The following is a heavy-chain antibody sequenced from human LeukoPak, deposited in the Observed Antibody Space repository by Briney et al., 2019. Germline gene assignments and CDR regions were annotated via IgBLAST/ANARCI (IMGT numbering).Heavy chain of an antibody. D-gene: IGHD6-13*01. Sequence: ASVKVSCKASGYTFTSYGISWVRQAPGQGLEWMGWISAYNGNTNYAQKLQGRVTMTTDTSTSTAYMELRSLRSDDTAVYYCASIAAAGTGYYYMDVWGKGTTVTVSS. J-gene: IGHJ6*03. CDR2: ISAYNGNT. CDR1: GYTFTSYG. V-gene: IGHV1-18*01. CDR3: ASIAAAGTGYYYMDV.